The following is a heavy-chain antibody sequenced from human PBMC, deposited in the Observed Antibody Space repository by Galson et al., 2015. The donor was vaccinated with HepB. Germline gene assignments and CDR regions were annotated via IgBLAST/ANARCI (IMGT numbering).Heavy chain of an antibody. CDR1: GFSFSSHW. CDR2: INQDGNNK. D-gene: IGHD2-2*01. Sequence: SLRLSCAASGFSFSSHWMAWVRQGPGKGLEWSANINQDGNNKQYVDSVKGRFTISRDNSKNTLYLQMNSLRAEDTAVYYCAKDAVVPAAMLLPTPHYFDYWGQGTLVTVSS. CDR3: AKDAVVPAAMLLPTPHYFDY. J-gene: IGHJ4*02. V-gene: IGHV3-7*03.